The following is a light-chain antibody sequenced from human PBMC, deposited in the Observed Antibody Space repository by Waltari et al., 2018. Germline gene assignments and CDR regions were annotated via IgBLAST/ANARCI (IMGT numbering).Light chain of an antibody. Sequence: QSALTQPASVSGSPGQAIIMSGTGTGSEVGGYAYVSLYQQYPGTAPRLIIYDVYNRPSGVSNRFSGSKSDNTASLTISGLQAEDESVYYCSSYTSSGVVFGGGTKLTVL. V-gene: IGLV2-14*01. CDR1: GSEVGGYAY. CDR3: SSYTSSGVV. J-gene: IGLJ2*01. CDR2: DVY.